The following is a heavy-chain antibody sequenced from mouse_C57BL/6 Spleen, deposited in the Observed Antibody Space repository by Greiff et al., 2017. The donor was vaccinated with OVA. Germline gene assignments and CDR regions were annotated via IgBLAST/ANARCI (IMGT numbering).Heavy chain of an antibody. CDR3: ARQAAQAWFAY. J-gene: IGHJ3*01. CDR1: GYTFTGYW. Sequence: QVQLQQSGAELMKPGASVKLSCKATGYTFTGYWIEWVKQRPGHGLEWIGKILPGSGSIHYNEKFKGKATFTADTSSITAYMQLSSLTPEDSAFYCCARQAAQAWFAYWGKGTLVTVSA. CDR2: ILPGSGSI. V-gene: IGHV1-9*01. D-gene: IGHD6-1*01.